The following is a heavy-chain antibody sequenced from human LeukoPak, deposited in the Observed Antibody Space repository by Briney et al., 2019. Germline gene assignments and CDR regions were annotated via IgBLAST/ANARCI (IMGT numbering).Heavy chain of an antibody. CDR3: STDYKRGDSGSYYRFDY. CDR2: IKSKTDGGTT. Sequence: GGSLRLSCAASGFTFSNAWMSWVRQAPGKGLEWVGRIKSKTDGGTTDYAAPVKGRFTISRDDSKNTLYLQMNSLKTEDTAVYYCSTDYKRGDSGSYYRFDYWGQGTLVTVSS. J-gene: IGHJ4*02. D-gene: IGHD1-26*01. CDR1: GFTFSNAW. V-gene: IGHV3-15*01.